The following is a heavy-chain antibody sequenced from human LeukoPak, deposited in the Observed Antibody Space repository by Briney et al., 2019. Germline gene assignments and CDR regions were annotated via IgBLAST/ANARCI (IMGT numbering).Heavy chain of an antibody. V-gene: IGHV4-59*12. J-gene: IGHJ4*02. CDR1: GGSISSYY. Sequence: SETLSLTCTVSGGSISSYYWSWIRQPPGKGLEWIGYSFFSGSTNYNPSLKSRVTISLDTSKNQFSLRLNSVTAADTAVHYCARDNLIFGVVIVFDYWGQGTLVTVSS. CDR2: SFFSGST. D-gene: IGHD3-3*01. CDR3: ARDNLIFGVVIVFDY.